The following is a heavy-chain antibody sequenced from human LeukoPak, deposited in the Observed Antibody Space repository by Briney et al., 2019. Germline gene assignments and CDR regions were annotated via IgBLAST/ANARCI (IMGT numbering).Heavy chain of an antibody. J-gene: IGHJ3*02. CDR2: MNPNSGNT. CDR3: ARGVRFLEWLSFAFDI. D-gene: IGHD3-3*01. Sequence: GSVKVSCKASGYTFTSYDINWVRQATGQGLEWMGWMNPNSGNTGYAQKFQGRVTMTRNTSISTAYMELSSLRSEDTAVYYCARGVRFLEWLSFAFDIWGQGTMVTVSS. V-gene: IGHV1-8*01. CDR1: GYTFTSYD.